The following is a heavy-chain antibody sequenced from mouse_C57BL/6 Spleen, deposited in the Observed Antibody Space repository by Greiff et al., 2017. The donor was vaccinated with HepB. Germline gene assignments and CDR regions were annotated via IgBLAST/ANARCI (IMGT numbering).Heavy chain of an antibody. CDR3: SRNYDYAMDY. V-gene: IGHV5-6*02. CDR2: ISSGGSYT. CDR1: GFTFSSYG. D-gene: IGHD1-1*01. J-gene: IGHJ4*01. Sequence: DVMLVESGGDLVKPGGSLKLSCAASGFTFSSYGMSWVRQTPDKRLEWVATISSGGSYTYYPDSVKGRFTISRDNAKNTLYLQMSSLKSEDTAMYYWSRNYDYAMDYWGQRTSVTVSS.